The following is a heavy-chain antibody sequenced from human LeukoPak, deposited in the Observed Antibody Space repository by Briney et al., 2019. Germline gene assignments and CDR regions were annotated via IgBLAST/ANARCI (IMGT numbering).Heavy chain of an antibody. CDR1: GFTFSSYA. J-gene: IGHJ6*02. CDR3: ARTYYDFWSGQRDYYGMDV. CDR2: ISCDGSNK. V-gene: IGHV3-30-3*01. Sequence: GRSLRLSCAASGFTFSSYAMHWVRQAPGKGLEWVAVISCDGSNKYYADSVKGRFTISRDNSKNTLYLQMNSLRAEDTAVYYCARTYYDFWSGQRDYYGMDVWGQGTTVTVSS. D-gene: IGHD3-3*01.